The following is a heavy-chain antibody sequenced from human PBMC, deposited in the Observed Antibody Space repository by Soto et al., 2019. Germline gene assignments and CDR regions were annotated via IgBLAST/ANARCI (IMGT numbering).Heavy chain of an antibody. D-gene: IGHD6-13*01. CDR3: ARVFSDSSSFFAP. V-gene: IGHV4-31*03. CDR2: IYYSGST. CDR1: GDSIRSSSYS. Sequence: SETLSLTCTVSGDSIRSSSYSWDWIRQPPGKGLEWIGYIYYSGSTYYNPSLKSRVTISVDTSKNQFSLKLSSVTAADTAVYYCARVFSDSSSFFAPWAQGTLVTVS. J-gene: IGHJ5*02.